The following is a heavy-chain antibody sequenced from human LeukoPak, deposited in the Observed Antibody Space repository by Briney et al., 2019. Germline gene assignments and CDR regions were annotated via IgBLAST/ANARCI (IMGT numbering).Heavy chain of an antibody. CDR3: ARDPNGDYIGAFDM. Sequence: GGSLRLSCAASGFIFSNYALMWLRQSPGKGLEWVSAIRGSGGGTFYADSVKGRFTISRDNSKNTLYLQMNGLRAEDTAVYYCARDPNGDYIGAFDMWGRGALVTVSS. D-gene: IGHD4-17*01. CDR1: GFIFSNYA. CDR2: IRGSGGGT. V-gene: IGHV3-23*01. J-gene: IGHJ3*02.